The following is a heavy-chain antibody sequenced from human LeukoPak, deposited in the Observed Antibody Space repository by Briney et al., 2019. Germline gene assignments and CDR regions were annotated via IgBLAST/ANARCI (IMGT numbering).Heavy chain of an antibody. CDR3: ARSDPLDV. CDR1: GFTFSSYS. CDR2: ISSSSSDI. V-gene: IGHV3-21*01. J-gene: IGHJ6*04. Sequence: PGGSLRLSCAASGFTFSSYSMSWVRQAPGKGLEWVSSISSSSSDIYYADPVQGRFTVSRDNAKNALYLQMTSLRAEDTAVYYCARSDPLDVWGKGTTVTVSS.